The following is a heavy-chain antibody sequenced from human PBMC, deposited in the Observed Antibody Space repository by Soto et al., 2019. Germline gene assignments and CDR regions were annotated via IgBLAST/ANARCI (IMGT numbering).Heavy chain of an antibody. V-gene: IGHV4-34*01. J-gene: IGHJ5*02. Sequence: SETLSLTCAVYGGPFSGHYWSWIRQPPGRGLEWIGEINLGGSTNYNPSLKSRVTISVDTSKNQFSLKLSSVTAADTAVYYCARRSSGYVNWFDPWGQGTLVTVSS. CDR3: ARRSSGYVNWFDP. D-gene: IGHD5-12*01. CDR1: GGPFSGHY. CDR2: INLGGST.